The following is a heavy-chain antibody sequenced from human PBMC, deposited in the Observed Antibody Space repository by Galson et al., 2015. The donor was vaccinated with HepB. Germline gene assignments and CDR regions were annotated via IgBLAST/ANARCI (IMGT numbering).Heavy chain of an antibody. CDR1: GYNFTGYY. CDR3: ARGSPLHYDSSGYYGYLDY. D-gene: IGHD3-22*01. Sequence: SVKVSCKASGYNFTGYYMYWVRQAPGQGLEWMGWINPNSGGTNYPQKFQGWVTMTRDTSISTAYMELSGLKSDNTAVYYCARGSPLHYDSSGYYGYLDYWGQGTLVTVSS. V-gene: IGHV1-2*04. J-gene: IGHJ4*02. CDR2: INPNSGGT.